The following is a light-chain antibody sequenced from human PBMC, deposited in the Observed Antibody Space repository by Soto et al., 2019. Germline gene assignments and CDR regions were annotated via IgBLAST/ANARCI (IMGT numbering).Light chain of an antibody. Sequence: PGERATLSCRARQSVGDYLAWYQQRPGQAPRLLIYGASKRATDIPARFSASGSETDFTLTISSLEPEDFAVYFCQQRSKLPRTFGGGTKIEVK. CDR3: QQRSKLPRT. CDR1: QSVGDY. CDR2: GAS. J-gene: IGKJ4*01. V-gene: IGKV3-11*01.